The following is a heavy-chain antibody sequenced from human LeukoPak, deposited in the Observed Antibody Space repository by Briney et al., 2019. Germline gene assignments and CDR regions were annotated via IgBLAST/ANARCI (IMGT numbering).Heavy chain of an antibody. V-gene: IGHV3-11*01. CDR2: ISDFGDTI. Sequence: GGSLRLSCAASGFTFSNAWMSWVRQAPGKGLEWVSYISDFGDTIYYADSVKGRFTVSRDNVKKSVSLEMNSLRAEDTAVYYCTRLKAGNWGPGTLVTVSS. CDR1: GFTFSNAW. CDR3: TRLKAGN. J-gene: IGHJ4*02.